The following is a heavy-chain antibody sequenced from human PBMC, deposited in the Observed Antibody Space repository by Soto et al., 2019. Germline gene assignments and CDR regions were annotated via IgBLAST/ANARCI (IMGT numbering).Heavy chain of an antibody. CDR3: AKDRSPGATTWNVY. J-gene: IGHJ4*02. D-gene: IGHD1-26*01. V-gene: IGHV3-23*01. CDR1: GFIFSSSA. CDR2: ISGSGVSK. Sequence: GGSLRLSCVVSGFIFSSSAMNWVRQAPGKGLEWVSTISGSGVSKYYADSVKGRFTISRDNSNNTVSLQMNSLRAEDAAVYYCAKDRSPGATTWNVYWGQGTLVTVS.